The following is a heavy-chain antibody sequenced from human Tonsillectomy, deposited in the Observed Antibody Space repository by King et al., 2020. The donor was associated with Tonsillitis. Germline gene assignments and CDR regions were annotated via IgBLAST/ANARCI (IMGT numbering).Heavy chain of an antibody. J-gene: IGHJ4*02. D-gene: IGHD5-18*01. CDR3: ARGYSYGFYYFDY. Sequence: VQLQQWGAGLLKPSETLSLTYAVYGGSFSGYYWSWIRQPPGKGLEWIGEINHSGSTNYNPSLKSRVTVSVDTSKNQFSLKLSSVTAADTAVYYCARGYSYGFYYFDYWGQGTLVTVSS. V-gene: IGHV4-34*01. CDR2: INHSGST. CDR1: GGSFSGYY.